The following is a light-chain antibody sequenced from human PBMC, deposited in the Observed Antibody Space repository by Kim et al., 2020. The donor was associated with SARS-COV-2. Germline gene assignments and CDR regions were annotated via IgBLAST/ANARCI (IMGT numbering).Light chain of an antibody. CDR3: QQYGDSPPFN. CDR1: QSVSGSF. Sequence: EIVLTQSPGTLSLSPGEGATLSCRASQSVSGSFLAWYQQKPGQAPRLLIYGAFRRTTGTPERFTGSGSGTDFTLTISRLEPEDFAIYYCQQYGDSPPFNFGPGTKVDIK. CDR2: GAF. J-gene: IGKJ3*01. V-gene: IGKV3-20*01.